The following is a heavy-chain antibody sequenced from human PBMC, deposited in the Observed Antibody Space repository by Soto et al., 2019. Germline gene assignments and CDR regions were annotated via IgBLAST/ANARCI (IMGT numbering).Heavy chain of an antibody. V-gene: IGHV3-30*18. CDR3: AKDTYYCDSSGPSLGY. J-gene: IGHJ4*02. CDR2: ISYDGSNK. CDR1: GFTFSSYG. Sequence: GGSLRLSCAASGFTFSSYGMHWVRQAPGKGLEWVAVISYDGSNKYYADSVKGRFTISRDNSKNTLYLQMNSLRAEDTAVYYCAKDTYYCDSSGPSLGYWGQGTLVTVSS. D-gene: IGHD3-22*01.